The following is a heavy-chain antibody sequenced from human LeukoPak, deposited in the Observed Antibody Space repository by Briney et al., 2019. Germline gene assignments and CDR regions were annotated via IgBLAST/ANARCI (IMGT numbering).Heavy chain of an antibody. D-gene: IGHD6-13*01. Sequence: ASVRVSCKASGYTFTDYYLHWVRQAPGQGLGWMGRINPNSGGTNYAQKFKGRVTMTRDTSISTAYMELNRLRSDDTAIYYCARDSRAAAAGINWFDPWGQGTLVTVSS. V-gene: IGHV1-2*06. CDR3: ARDSRAAAAGINWFDP. J-gene: IGHJ5*02. CDR2: INPNSGGT. CDR1: GYTFTDYY.